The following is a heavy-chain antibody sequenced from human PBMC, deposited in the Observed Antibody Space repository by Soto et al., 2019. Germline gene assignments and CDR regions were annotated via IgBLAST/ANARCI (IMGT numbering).Heavy chain of an antibody. CDR1: GGSISSSSYY. D-gene: IGHD3-22*01. CDR3: ARQSYYDSSGYYQSPFDY. CDR2: IYYSGST. Sequence: SETLSLTCTVSGGSISSSSYYWGWIRQPPGKGLEWIGSIYYSGSTYYNPSLKSRVTISVDTSKNQFSLKLSSVTAADTAVYYCARQSYYDSSGYYQSPFDYWGQGTLVTVS. V-gene: IGHV4-39*01. J-gene: IGHJ4*02.